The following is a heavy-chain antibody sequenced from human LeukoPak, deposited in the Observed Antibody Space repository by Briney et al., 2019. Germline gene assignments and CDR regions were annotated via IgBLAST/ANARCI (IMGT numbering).Heavy chain of an antibody. CDR3: ARVGGGWYNWFDP. CDR1: GFTVSSNY. Sequence: GGSLRLSCAASGFTVSSNYMSWVRQAPGKGLEWVSVIYSGGSTYYADSVRGRFTISRDNSKNTLYLQMNSLRAEDTAVYYCARVGGGWYNWFDPWGQGTLVTVSS. D-gene: IGHD6-19*01. CDR2: IYSGGST. J-gene: IGHJ5*02. V-gene: IGHV3-53*01.